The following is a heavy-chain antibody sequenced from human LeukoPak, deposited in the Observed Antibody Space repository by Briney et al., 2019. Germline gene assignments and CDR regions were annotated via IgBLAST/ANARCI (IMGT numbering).Heavy chain of an antibody. CDR3: ARDHGSGSYVMDV. CDR1: GGSISSGDYY. Sequence: PSQTLSLTCTVSGGSISSGDYYWSWIRQPPGKGLEWIGYIYYSGSTYYNPSLKSRVTISVDTSKSQFSLKLSSVTAADTAVYYCARDHGSGSYVMDVWGQGTTVTVSS. V-gene: IGHV4-30-4*01. CDR2: IYYSGST. J-gene: IGHJ6*02. D-gene: IGHD3-10*01.